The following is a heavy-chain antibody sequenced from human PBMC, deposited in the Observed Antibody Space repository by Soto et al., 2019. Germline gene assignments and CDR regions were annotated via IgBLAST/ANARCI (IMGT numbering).Heavy chain of an antibody. Sequence: EVQLVESGGGLVKPGGSLRLSCAASGFTFSNAWMSWVRQAPGKGREWVGRIKSKTDGGKTDYAAPVKGRFTISRDDSKDTLNLQMNSLKAADTAVYYCTTIAVTGLGYYYYYMDVWGKGTTVTVSS. V-gene: IGHV3-15*01. D-gene: IGHD3-16*01. J-gene: IGHJ6*03. CDR3: TTIAVTGLGYYYYYMDV. CDR2: IKSKTDGGKT. CDR1: GFTFSNAW.